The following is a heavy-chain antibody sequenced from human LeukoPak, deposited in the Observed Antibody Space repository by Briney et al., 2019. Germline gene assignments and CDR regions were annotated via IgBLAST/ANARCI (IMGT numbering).Heavy chain of an antibody. J-gene: IGHJ3*02. V-gene: IGHV4-39*07. CDR1: GDSISSTNYY. Sequence: SETLSLTCTVSGDSISSTNYYWGWIRQPPGKGLEWIGSIYYSGSTFNNPSLKSRVTISVDTSKNQFSLKLSSVTAADTAVYYCARVNYDSSPDAFDIWGQGTMVTVSS. D-gene: IGHD3-22*01. CDR3: ARVNYDSSPDAFDI. CDR2: IYYSGST.